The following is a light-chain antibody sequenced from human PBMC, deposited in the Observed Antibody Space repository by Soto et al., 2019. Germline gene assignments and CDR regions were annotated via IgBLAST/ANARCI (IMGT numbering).Light chain of an antibody. V-gene: IGLV1-44*01. J-gene: IGLJ1*01. Sequence: QSVLTQPPSASGTPGQRVTISCSGSSSNIGSNTVNWYQQLPGTAPKLLIYSNNQRPSGVPDRFSGSKSGTSASLAISGLQSVDESDYYCAAWDDSLNDYVFGTGTKVTVL. CDR3: AAWDDSLNDYV. CDR2: SNN. CDR1: SSNIGSNT.